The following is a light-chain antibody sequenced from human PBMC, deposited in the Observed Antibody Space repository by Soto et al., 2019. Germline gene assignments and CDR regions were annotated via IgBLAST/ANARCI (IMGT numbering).Light chain of an antibody. CDR2: DAS. J-gene: IGKJ1*01. CDR3: QQRSNWPPWT. CDR1: QSVSSY. V-gene: IGKV3-11*01. Sequence: EIVLTQSPATLSLSPGERATLSCRASQSVSSYLAWYQQKPGQAPRLLIYDASNRATGIPARFSGSGSGTDFTLTISSLEPGDFAVYYCQQRSNWPPWTFGQGTK.